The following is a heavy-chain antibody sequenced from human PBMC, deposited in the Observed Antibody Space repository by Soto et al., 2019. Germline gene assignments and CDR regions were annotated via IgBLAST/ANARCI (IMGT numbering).Heavy chain of an antibody. CDR3: ARHVPAAGYYYGMDV. CDR1: GGTFSSYA. D-gene: IGHD2-2*01. J-gene: IGHJ6*02. V-gene: IGHV1-69*12. Sequence: QVQLVQSGAEVKKPGSSVKVSCKASGGTFSSYAISWVRHAPGQGLEWMVGIISIFGTANYAQKVQGRVTITADESTSTAYMELSSLRSEDTAVYYCARHVPAAGYYYGMDVWGQGTTVTVSS. CDR2: IISIFGTA.